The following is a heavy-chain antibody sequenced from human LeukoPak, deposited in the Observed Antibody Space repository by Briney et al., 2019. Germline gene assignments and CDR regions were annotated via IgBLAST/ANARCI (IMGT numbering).Heavy chain of an antibody. CDR3: ARDSGYDFGGLDY. CDR2: ISYDGSNK. J-gene: IGHJ4*02. Sequence: GRSLRLSCAASGFTFSSYAMHWVRQAPGKGLEGVAVISYDGSNKYYADSVKGRFTISRDNSKNTLYPQMNSLRAEDTAVYYCARDSGYDFGGLDYWGQGTLVTVSS. CDR1: GFTFSSYA. D-gene: IGHD5-12*01. V-gene: IGHV3-30*04.